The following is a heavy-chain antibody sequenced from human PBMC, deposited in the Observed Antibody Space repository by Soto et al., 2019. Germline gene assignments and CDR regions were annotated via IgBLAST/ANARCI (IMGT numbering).Heavy chain of an antibody. CDR3: ARISVVLAATRGRDYYYGKDV. D-gene: IGHD2-15*01. CDR2: IYHSGST. CDR1: GSSISSSNW. Sequence: PSETLSLTCAVSGSSISSSNWWSWVRQPPGKGLEWIGEIYHSGSTNYNPSLKRRVTISVDKSKNQFSLKLNSVTATDTAVYYCARISVVLAATRGRDYYYGKDVWGQGTTVTVSS. V-gene: IGHV4-4*02. J-gene: IGHJ6*02.